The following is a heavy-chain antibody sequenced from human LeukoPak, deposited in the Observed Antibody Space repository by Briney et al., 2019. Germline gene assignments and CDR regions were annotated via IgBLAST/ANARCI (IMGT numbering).Heavy chain of an antibody. Sequence: GGSLRLSCAASGFTFSSYAMSWVRQAPGKGLEWVSAISGSGGSTYYADSVKGRFTISRDNSKNTLYLQMNSLRAEDTAVYYCAKGRLRVLVRGVTTPFDPWGQGTLVTVSS. J-gene: IGHJ5*02. CDR1: GFTFSSYA. D-gene: IGHD3-10*01. CDR3: AKGRLRVLVRGVTTPFDP. CDR2: ISGSGGST. V-gene: IGHV3-23*01.